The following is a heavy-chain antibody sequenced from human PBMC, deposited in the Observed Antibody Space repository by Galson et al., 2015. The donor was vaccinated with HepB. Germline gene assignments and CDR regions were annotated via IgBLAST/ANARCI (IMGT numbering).Heavy chain of an antibody. CDR2: TYYRSKWYD. CDR3: ARVRWETRRNWFDP. J-gene: IGHJ5*02. Sequence: CAISGDSVCSNTAAWNWIRQSPSRGLEWLGRTYYRSKWYDDYAVSVKSRITINPDTSKNQFSLQLNSVTPEDTAVYYCARVRWETRRNWFDPWGQGTLVTVSS. V-gene: IGHV6-1*01. D-gene: IGHD1-26*01. CDR1: GDSVCSNTAA.